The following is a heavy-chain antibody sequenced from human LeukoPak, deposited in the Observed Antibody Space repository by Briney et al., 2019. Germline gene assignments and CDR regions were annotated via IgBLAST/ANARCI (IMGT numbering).Heavy chain of an antibody. V-gene: IGHV1-2*06. CDR3: ARVPYYYDSSGYDNDY. Sequence: ASVKVSCKASGYTFTGYYMHWVRQAPGQGLEWMGRINPNSGGTNYAQKFQGRVTMTRDTSISTAYMELSRLRSDDTAVYYCARVPYYYDSSGYDNDYWGQGTLVTVSS. D-gene: IGHD3-22*01. J-gene: IGHJ4*02. CDR2: INPNSGGT. CDR1: GYTFTGYY.